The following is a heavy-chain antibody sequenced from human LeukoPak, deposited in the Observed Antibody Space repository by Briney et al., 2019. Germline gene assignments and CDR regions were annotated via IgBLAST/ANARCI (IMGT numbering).Heavy chain of an antibody. V-gene: IGHV4-4*07. CDR3: ARDPSSFGGWYDY. CDR2: IYSSGST. D-gene: IGHD6-19*01. J-gene: IGHJ4*02. CDR1: GGSISSYY. Sequence: SETLSPTCTVSGGSISSYYWSWIRQPAGKGLEWIGRIYSSGSTNYNPSLKSRVTMSVDTSKNQFSLKLSSVTAADTAVYYCARDPSSFGGWYDYWAQGTLVTVSS.